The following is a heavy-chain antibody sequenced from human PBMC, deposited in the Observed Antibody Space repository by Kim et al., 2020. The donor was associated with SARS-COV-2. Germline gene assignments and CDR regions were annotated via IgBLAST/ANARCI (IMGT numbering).Heavy chain of an antibody. CDR3: TTDLAVAGLNWFDP. J-gene: IGHJ5*02. CDR2: IKSKTDGGTT. CDR1: GFTFSNAW. V-gene: IGHV3-15*01. Sequence: GGSLRLSCAASGFTFSNAWMSWVRQAPGKGLEWVSRIKSKTDGGTTDYAAPVKGRFTISRDDSKNTLYLQMNSLKTEDTAVYYCTTDLAVAGLNWFDPWGQGTLVTVSS. D-gene: IGHD6-19*01.